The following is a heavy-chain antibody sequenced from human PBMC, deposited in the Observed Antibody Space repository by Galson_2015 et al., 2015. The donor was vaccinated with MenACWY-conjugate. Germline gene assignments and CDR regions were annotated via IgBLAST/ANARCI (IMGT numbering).Heavy chain of an antibody. V-gene: IGHV3-21*01. Sequence: SLRLSCAASGFTFSSYSMNWVRQAPGKGLEWVSSISSSSSYIYYTDSVKGRFTISRDNAKNSLYLQMNSLRAEDTAVYYCARDHYDSSGYSDWVDPWGQGTLVTVSS. D-gene: IGHD3-22*01. J-gene: IGHJ5*02. CDR2: ISSSSSYI. CDR3: ARDHYDSSGYSDWVDP. CDR1: GFTFSSYS.